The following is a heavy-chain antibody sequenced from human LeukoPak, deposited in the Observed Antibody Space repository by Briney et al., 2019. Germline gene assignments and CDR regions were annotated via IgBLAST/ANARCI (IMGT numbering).Heavy chain of an antibody. J-gene: IGHJ3*02. CDR1: GFTFSSYA. D-gene: IGHD2-2*01. CDR2: ISGSGGST. Sequence: GGSLRLSCAASGFTFSSYAMSWVRQAPGKGLEWVSAISGSGGSTYYPNSVKGRFTISRDNSTNTLYLQMNSLRAEDTAVYDWAKGYQEYQLLTHAFDIWGQGTMVTVSS. CDR3: AKGYQEYQLLTHAFDI. V-gene: IGHV3-23*01.